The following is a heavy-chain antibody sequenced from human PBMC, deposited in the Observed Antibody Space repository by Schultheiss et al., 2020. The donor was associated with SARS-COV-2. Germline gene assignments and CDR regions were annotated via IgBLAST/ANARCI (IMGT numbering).Heavy chain of an antibody. CDR2: IWYDGSNK. CDR1: GFTFSSYG. V-gene: IGHV3-33*01. J-gene: IGHJ4*02. CDR3: ARVAQIVVVVAAIDY. D-gene: IGHD2-15*01. Sequence: GESLKISCAASGFTFSSYGMHWVRQAPGKGLEWVAVIWYDGSNKYYADSVKGRFTISRDNSKNTLYLQMNSLRAEDTAVYYCARVAQIVVVVAAIDYWGQGTLVTVSS.